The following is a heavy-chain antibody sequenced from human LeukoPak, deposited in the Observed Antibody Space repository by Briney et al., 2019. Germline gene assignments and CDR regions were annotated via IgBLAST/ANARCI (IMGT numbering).Heavy chain of an antibody. Sequence: GGSLRLSCVVSGLTFSSYSINWVRQAPGKGLEWVSSISSKSSYIYYADSVKGRFTISRDNAKNSLSLQMNSLRAEDTAVYYCARCSGSSTYHSDDYWGQGTLVTVSS. D-gene: IGHD2-15*01. CDR1: GLTFSSYS. CDR3: ARCSGSSTYHSDDY. V-gene: IGHV3-21*01. CDR2: ISSKSSYI. J-gene: IGHJ4*02.